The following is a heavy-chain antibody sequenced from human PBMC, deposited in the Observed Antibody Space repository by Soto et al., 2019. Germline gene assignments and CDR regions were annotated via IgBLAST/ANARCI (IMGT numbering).Heavy chain of an antibody. V-gene: IGHV3-33*01. Sequence: QVQLVESGGGVVQPGRSLRLSCAASGFTFSSYGMHWVRQAPGKGLEWVAVIWYDGSNEYYADSVMGRITISRNNSKKTLYLQMNSLRAEDTGVYYCAVGSVTTGSFDYWGQGTLVTVSS. CDR2: IWYDGSNE. CDR3: AVGSVTTGSFDY. J-gene: IGHJ4*02. CDR1: GFTFSSYG. D-gene: IGHD4-17*01.